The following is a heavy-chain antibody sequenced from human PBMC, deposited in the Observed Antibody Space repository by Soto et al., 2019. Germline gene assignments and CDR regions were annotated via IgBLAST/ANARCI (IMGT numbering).Heavy chain of an antibody. CDR2: IDWDDDK. CDR3: ARTLLYAGEGDFDY. Sequence: SGPTLVNPTQTLTLTCTFSGFSLSTSGMCVSWIRQPPGKALEWLARIDWDDDKYYSTSLKTRLTISKDTSKNQVVLTMTNMDPVDTATYYCARTLLYAGEGDFDYWGQGTLVTVSS. V-gene: IGHV2-70*11. J-gene: IGHJ4*02. CDR1: GFSLSTSGMC. D-gene: IGHD3-16*01.